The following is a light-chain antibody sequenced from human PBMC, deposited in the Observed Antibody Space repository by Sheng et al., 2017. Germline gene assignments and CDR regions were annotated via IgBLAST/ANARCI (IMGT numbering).Light chain of an antibody. J-gene: IGKJ2*01. Sequence: DIQMTQSPSTLSASVGDRVTITCRASQSVGQSLAWYQQKPGKAPNLLIYKASNLQSGVPSRFSGGGSGTEFTLTISSLQPDDFATYYCQEYDDYSYTFGQGTKLEI. CDR3: QEYDDYSYT. CDR1: QSVGQS. V-gene: IGKV1-5*03. CDR2: KAS.